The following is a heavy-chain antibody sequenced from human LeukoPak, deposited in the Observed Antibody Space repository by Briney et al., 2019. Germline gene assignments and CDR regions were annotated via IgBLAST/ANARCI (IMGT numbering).Heavy chain of an antibody. CDR2: IIPIFGTA. V-gene: IGHV1-69*05. CDR1: GYTLTELS. J-gene: IGHJ4*02. D-gene: IGHD2-15*01. Sequence: GASVKVSCKVSGYTLTELSMHWVRQAPGQGLEWMGRIIPIFGTANYAQKFQGRVTITTDESTSTAYMELSSLRSEDTAVYYCARVFSYCSGGSCYRKEDYFDYWGQGTLVTVSS. CDR3: ARVFSYCSGGSCYRKEDYFDY.